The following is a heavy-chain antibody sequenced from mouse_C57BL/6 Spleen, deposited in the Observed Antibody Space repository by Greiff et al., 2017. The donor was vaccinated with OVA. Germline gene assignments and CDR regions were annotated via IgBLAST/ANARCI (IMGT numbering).Heavy chain of an antibody. V-gene: IGHV1-69*01. CDR1: GYTFTSYW. D-gene: IGHD1-1*01. Sequence: QVHVKQPGAELVMPGASVKLSCKASGYTFTSYWMHWVKQRPGQGLEWIGEIDPSDSYTNYNQKFKGKSTLTVDKSSSTAYMQLSSLTSEDSAVYYCARSYGRGYFDVWGTGTTVTVSS. J-gene: IGHJ1*03. CDR2: IDPSDSYT. CDR3: ARSYGRGYFDV.